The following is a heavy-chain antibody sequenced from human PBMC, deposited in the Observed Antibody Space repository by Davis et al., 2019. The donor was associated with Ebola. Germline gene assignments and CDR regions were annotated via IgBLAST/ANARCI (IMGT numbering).Heavy chain of an antibody. V-gene: IGHV7-4-1*02. CDR2: INTNTGNP. D-gene: IGHD3-22*01. CDR1: GYTFTSYA. J-gene: IGHJ4*02. Sequence: ASVKVSCKASGYTFTSYAMNWVRQAPGQGLEWMGWINTNTGNPTYAQGFTGRFVFSLDTSVSTAYLQISSLKAEDTAVYYYARGFTMIVAGWCDYWGQGTLVTVSS. CDR3: ARGFTMIVAGWCDY.